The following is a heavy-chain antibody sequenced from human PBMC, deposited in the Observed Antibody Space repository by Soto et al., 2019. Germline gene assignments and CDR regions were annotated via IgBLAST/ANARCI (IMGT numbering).Heavy chain of an antibody. Sequence: QLQLQESGPGLVKPSETLSLTCTVSAGSISSTSYYWGWIRQPPGKGLEWIGSIYYSGTTYYNPSLMSRLTISVDKSKNQFSLRLSSVTAADTAVYYCARHEHDNGDHGWFDPWGQGTLVTVSS. J-gene: IGHJ5*02. CDR2: IYYSGTT. D-gene: IGHD4-17*01. V-gene: IGHV4-39*01. CDR1: AGSISSTSYY. CDR3: ARHEHDNGDHGWFDP.